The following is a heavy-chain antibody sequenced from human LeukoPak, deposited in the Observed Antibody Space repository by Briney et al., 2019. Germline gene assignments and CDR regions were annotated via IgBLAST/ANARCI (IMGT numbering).Heavy chain of an antibody. Sequence: SETLSLTCTGSGYSINNYYWSWNRQPPGKGLEWISYVSYSGTPNYNPSLKSRVTISLDTSINQFSLQLSSVTAPDTAQYYCARQKWDRLTYYYYGMDVWGQGTTVTVSS. D-gene: IGHD1-26*01. V-gene: IGHV4-59*08. CDR1: GYSINNYY. CDR3: ARQKWDRLTYYYYGMDV. J-gene: IGHJ6*02. CDR2: VSYSGTP.